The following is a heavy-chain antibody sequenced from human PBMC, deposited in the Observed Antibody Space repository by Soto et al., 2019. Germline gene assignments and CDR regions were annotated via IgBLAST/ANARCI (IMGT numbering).Heavy chain of an antibody. CDR3: ARGSSSHYYYGMDV. Sequence: QVQLVQSGAEVKKPGSSVKVSCKASGGTFSSYDINWVRQATGQGLEWMGWMNPNSGNTGYAQKFQGRVTMTRNTSISTAYMELSSLRSEDTAVYYCARGSSSHYYYGMDVWGQGTTVTVSS. V-gene: IGHV1-8*02. D-gene: IGHD6-6*01. CDR1: GGTFSSYD. J-gene: IGHJ6*02. CDR2: MNPNSGNT.